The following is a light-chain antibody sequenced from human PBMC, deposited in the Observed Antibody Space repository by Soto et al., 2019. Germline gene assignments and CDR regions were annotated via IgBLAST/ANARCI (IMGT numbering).Light chain of an antibody. CDR2: GAS. J-gene: IGKJ1*01. CDR1: QRVSSSY. CDR3: QQYGRSPWT. V-gene: IGKV3-20*01. Sequence: EIVLTQSPGTLSLSPGERATLSCRASQRVSSSYLAWYQQKPGQAPRLLSYGASSRATGIPDRFSGSGSGTDFTLTISRLEPEDFAVYYCQQYGRSPWTFGQGTNVE.